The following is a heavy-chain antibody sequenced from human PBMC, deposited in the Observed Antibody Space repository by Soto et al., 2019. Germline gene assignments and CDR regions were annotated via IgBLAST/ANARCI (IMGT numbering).Heavy chain of an antibody. V-gene: IGHV3-33*01. CDR3: ARVSKGAAGTSYYYSMDG. CDR2: IWYDGSNK. CDR1: GFTFSSYG. Sequence: QVQLVESGGGVVQPGRSLRLSCAASGFTFSSYGMHWVRQAPGKGLELVAVIWYDGSNKYYADSVKGRFTISRDNSKNTRYLQRNSLRAEATAVYYCARVSKGAAGTSYYYSMDGWGKGTTVTFSS. D-gene: IGHD6-13*01. J-gene: IGHJ6*03.